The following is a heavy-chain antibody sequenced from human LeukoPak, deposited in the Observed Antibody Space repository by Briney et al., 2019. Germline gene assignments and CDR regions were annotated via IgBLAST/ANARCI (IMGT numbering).Heavy chain of an antibody. CDR2: INHSGST. J-gene: IGHJ4*02. CDR3: ARGGVATIQD. D-gene: IGHD5-12*01. V-gene: IGHV4-34*01. Sequence: SETLSLTCAVYGGSFSGYYWSWIRQPPGKGLEWVGEINHSGSTNYNPSLKSRVTISVDTSKNQFSPKLSSVTAADTAVYYCARGGVATIQDWGQGTLVTVSS. CDR1: GGSFSGYY.